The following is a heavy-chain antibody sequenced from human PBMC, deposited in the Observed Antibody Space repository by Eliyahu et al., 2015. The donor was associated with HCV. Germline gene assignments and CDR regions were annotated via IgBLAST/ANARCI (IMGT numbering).Heavy chain of an antibody. CDR1: GFXFSDYY. CDR2: ISNSGSTI. J-gene: IGHJ4*02. V-gene: IGHV3-11*01. D-gene: IGHD3-10*01. Sequence: QVQLVESGGGSVXPGVSLRLSCXASGFXFSDYYXTXIRQAPGRGLEWVSYISNSGSTIDYADSVKGRFTISRDNAKNSQFLLMDSLRAEDTAVYYCARGGSGSYLYFDYWGQGTVVTVSS. CDR3: ARGGSGSYLYFDY.